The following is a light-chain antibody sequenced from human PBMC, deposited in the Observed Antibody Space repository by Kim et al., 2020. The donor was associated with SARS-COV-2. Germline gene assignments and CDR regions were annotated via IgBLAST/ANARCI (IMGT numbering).Light chain of an antibody. Sequence: ASVGDSVILTSRASQTISDRLAWYQQKPGKGPKLLIYKASSLESGVPSRFSGSGSGTEFTLTITSLQPDDFATYYCQQYKTYPRTFGQGTKVDIK. V-gene: IGKV1-5*03. CDR3: QQYKTYPRT. CDR2: KAS. J-gene: IGKJ1*01. CDR1: QTISDR.